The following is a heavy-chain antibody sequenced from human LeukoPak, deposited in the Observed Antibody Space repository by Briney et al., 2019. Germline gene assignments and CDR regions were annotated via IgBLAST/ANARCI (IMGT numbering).Heavy chain of an antibody. V-gene: IGHV3-30*02. CDR1: GFTFTSYG. Sequence: GGSLRLSCAASGFTFTSYGMHWVRQAPGKGLEWVAFIQYDGTNKFYADSVKGRFTLSRDNSKNTLFLQMNSLRADDTAVYYCAKEGEGDYLGQGTLVTVSS. D-gene: IGHD3-16*01. J-gene: IGHJ4*01. CDR2: IQYDGTNK. CDR3: AKEGEGDY.